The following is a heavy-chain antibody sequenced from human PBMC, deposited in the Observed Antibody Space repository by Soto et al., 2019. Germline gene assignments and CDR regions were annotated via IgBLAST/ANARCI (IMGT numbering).Heavy chain of an antibody. CDR1: GGSISSYY. D-gene: IGHD3-16*01. Sequence: QVQLQESGPGLVKPSETLSLTCTVSGGSISSYYWSWIRQPPGKGLEWIGYIYYSGSTNYNPSLKSRVTISVDTSKNQFSLKLSSVTAADTAVFYCARDVKKGGEGFDYWGQGTLVTVSS. J-gene: IGHJ4*02. CDR2: IYYSGST. V-gene: IGHV4-59*01. CDR3: ARDVKKGGEGFDY.